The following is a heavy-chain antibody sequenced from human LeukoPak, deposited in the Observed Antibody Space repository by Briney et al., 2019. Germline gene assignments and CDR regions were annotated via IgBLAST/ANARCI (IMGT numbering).Heavy chain of an antibody. J-gene: IGHJ4*02. CDR1: GFTLSSYS. V-gene: IGHV3-21*01. Sequence: GGSLRLSCAASGFTLSSYSVNWVRQAPGKGLEWVSCISSSSSYIYYADSVKGRFTISRDNAKNSLYLQMNSLRAEDTAVYYCARGYSSSCVDYWGQGTLVTVSS. CDR2: ISSSSSYI. CDR3: ARGYSSSCVDY. D-gene: IGHD6-13*01.